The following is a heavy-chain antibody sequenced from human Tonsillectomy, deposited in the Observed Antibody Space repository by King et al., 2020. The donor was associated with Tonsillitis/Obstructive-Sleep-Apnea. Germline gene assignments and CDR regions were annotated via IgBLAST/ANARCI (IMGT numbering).Heavy chain of an antibody. V-gene: IGHV3-21*01. CDR2: ISISSSYI. Sequence: VQLVESGGGLVKPGGSLRLSCAASGFTFSSYSMNWVRQAPGKGLEWVSSISISSSYIYYADSVKGRFTISRDNATNSLCLQMNSLRAEDTAVYYCARTGCSGASCYLHYYYYYYMDVWGKGTTVTVSS. CDR1: GFTFSSYS. CDR3: ARTGCSGASCYLHYYYYYYMDV. D-gene: IGHD2-15*01. J-gene: IGHJ6*03.